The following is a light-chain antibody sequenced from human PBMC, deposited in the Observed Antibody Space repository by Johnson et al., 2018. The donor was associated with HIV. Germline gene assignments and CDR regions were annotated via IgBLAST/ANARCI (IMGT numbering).Light chain of an antibody. CDR3: GTWDSSLGGV. CDR2: ENS. CDR1: DSNIGNNY. J-gene: IGLJ1*01. Sequence: QSVLTQPPSVSAAPGQWVTISCSGSDSNIGNNYVSWYQHLPGTAPKLLIYENSFRPSGIPDRFSGSKSGTSATLAITGLQTGDEADYYCGTWDSSLGGVFETGNKVTVL. V-gene: IGLV1-51*02.